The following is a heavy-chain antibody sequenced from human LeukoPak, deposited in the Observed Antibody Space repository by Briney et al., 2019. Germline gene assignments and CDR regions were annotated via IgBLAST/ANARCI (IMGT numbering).Heavy chain of an antibody. Sequence: GGTLRLSCAASGFTFSTYCMHWVRQAPGKGPMWVSRICPDGTVTNYADSVKARFIISRDNARNTVYLQMNSRRVEDTAVYDCVRDFRSADDWGQGTLVTVSS. CDR1: GFTFSTYC. J-gene: IGHJ4*02. V-gene: IGHV3-74*01. CDR3: VRDFRSADD. CDR2: ICPDGTVT.